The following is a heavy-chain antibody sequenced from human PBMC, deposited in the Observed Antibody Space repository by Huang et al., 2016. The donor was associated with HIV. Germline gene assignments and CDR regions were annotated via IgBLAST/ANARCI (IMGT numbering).Heavy chain of an antibody. CDR1: GFSLNTSGVG. CDR3: AHIGDIFAAYSPEYFDY. Sequence: QITLKESGPTLVKPTQTLTLACTFTGFSLNTSGVGVALIRQPPGKALEWLALIYWDDDKRSRPSRKSRLTISKDPSNNQVVLTMTNMDPVDTASYFCAHIGDIFAAYSPEYFDYWGQGALVTVSS. D-gene: IGHD2-15*01. CDR2: IYWDDDK. V-gene: IGHV2-5*02. J-gene: IGHJ4*02.